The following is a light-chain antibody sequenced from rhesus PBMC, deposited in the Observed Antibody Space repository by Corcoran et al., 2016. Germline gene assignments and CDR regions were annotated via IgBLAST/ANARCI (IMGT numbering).Light chain of an antibody. V-gene: IGKV1-28*01. CDR2: AAS. J-gene: IGKJ1*01. CDR1: QGISSS. CDR3: LQHNSYPWT. Sequence: DIRMTQSPSSLSASVGDTVTITCRASQGISSSLNWFQQKPGKAPKLLIYAASSLEGGVPSRFSGSGSGTEFTLTISSLQPEDFAAYDWLQHNSYPWTFGQGTKVEIK.